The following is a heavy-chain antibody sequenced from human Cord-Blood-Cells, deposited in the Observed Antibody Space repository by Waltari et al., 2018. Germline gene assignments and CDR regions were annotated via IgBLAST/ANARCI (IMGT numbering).Heavy chain of an antibody. CDR2: ISYEGSNK. Sequence: QVQLVESGGGVVQPGRSLRLSCAASGFTFSSYGMHWVRQAPGKGLEWVGVISYEGSNKYYAESVKGRFTISRDNSKNTLYLQMNSLRAEDTAVYYCAKDDGSSAPDYWGQGTLVTVSS. CDR3: AKDDGSSAPDY. CDR1: GFTFSSYG. V-gene: IGHV3-30*18. J-gene: IGHJ4*02. D-gene: IGHD6-6*01.